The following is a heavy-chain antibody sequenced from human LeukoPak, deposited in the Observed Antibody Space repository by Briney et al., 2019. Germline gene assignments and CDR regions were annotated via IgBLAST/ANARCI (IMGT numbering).Heavy chain of an antibody. D-gene: IGHD1-26*01. CDR2: ISASGSNT. CDR3: TKGGSSGSSDY. V-gene: IGHV3-23*01. Sequence: GGSLRLSCAASGFTFSSYVMSWVRQAPGKGLEWVSTISASGSNTYYADSVKGRFTISRDNSENTLSLQMNSLRAEDTAIYYCTKGGSSGSSDYWDQGTLVTVSS. CDR1: GFTFSSYV. J-gene: IGHJ4*02.